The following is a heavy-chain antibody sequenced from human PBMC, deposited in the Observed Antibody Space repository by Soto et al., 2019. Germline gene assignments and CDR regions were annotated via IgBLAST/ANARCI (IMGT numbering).Heavy chain of an antibody. V-gene: IGHV3-74*01. Sequence: GGSLRLSCAASGFTFSSYWMHWVRQAPGKGLVWVSRINSDGSSTSYADSVKGRFTISRDNAKNTLYLQMNSLRAEDTAVYYCARESGSGHDAFDIWGQGTMVTVSS. CDR2: INSDGSST. J-gene: IGHJ3*02. D-gene: IGHD2-15*01. CDR3: ARESGSGHDAFDI. CDR1: GFTFSSYW.